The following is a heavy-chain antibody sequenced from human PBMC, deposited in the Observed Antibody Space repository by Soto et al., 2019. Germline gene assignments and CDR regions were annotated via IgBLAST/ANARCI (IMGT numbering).Heavy chain of an antibody. Sequence: PGGSLRLSCAASGFTFDDYAMHWVRQAPGKGLEWVSGISWNSGSIGYADSVKGRFTISRDNAKNSLYLQMNSLRAEDTALYYCAKDSGYDFWSGRHQDMDVWGKGTTVTVSS. CDR1: GFTFDDYA. J-gene: IGHJ6*03. V-gene: IGHV3-9*01. D-gene: IGHD3-3*01. CDR3: AKDSGYDFWSGRHQDMDV. CDR2: ISWNSGSI.